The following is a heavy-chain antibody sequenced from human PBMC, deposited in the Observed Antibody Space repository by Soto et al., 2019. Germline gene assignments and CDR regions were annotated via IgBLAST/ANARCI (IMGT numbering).Heavy chain of an antibody. CDR2: TSYDGSSE. J-gene: IGHJ4*02. CDR1: GFSFSGFA. Sequence: QPGGSLRLSCVASGFSFSGFAMQWVRQAPGKGLEWVAVTSYDGSSEKYADSVKGRFTISRDNSKNTMYLQMNSLRAEDTAVYYCVRDPSSVTTRRLDYWGQGTLVTVSS. V-gene: IGHV3-30-3*01. CDR3: VRDPSSVTTRRLDY. D-gene: IGHD1-1*01.